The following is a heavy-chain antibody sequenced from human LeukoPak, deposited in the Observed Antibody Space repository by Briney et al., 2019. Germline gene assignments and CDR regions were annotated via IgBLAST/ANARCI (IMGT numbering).Heavy chain of an antibody. V-gene: IGHV3-30-3*01. CDR3: ARDLRWLQLRGYFDY. Sequence: GRSLRLSCAASGFTFSSYAMHWVRQAPGKGLEWVAVISYDGSNKYYADSVKGRFTISRDNSKSTLYLQMNSLRAEDTAVYYCARDLRWLQLRGYFDYWGQGTLVTVSS. D-gene: IGHD5-24*01. J-gene: IGHJ4*02. CDR2: ISYDGSNK. CDR1: GFTFSSYA.